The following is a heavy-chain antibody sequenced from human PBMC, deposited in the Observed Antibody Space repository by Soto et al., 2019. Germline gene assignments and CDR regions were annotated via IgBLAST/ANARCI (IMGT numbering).Heavy chain of an antibody. CDR1: AFTFSDYY. Sequence: GGSMRLSCAASAFTFSDYYMSWIRQAPGKGLGWVSYISSSSSYTNYADSVKGRFTISRDNAKNSLYLQMNRLRAEDTAVYYCARDAHTRTNSITIGARYYYYGMDVWGQGTTVTVSS. CDR3: ARDAHTRTNSITIGARYYYYGMDV. J-gene: IGHJ6*02. V-gene: IGHV3-11*06. CDR2: ISSSSSYT. D-gene: IGHD3-3*01.